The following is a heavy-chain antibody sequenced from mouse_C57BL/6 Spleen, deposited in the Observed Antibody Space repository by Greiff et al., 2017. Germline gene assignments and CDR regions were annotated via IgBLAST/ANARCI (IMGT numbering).Heavy chain of an antibody. J-gene: IGHJ4*01. V-gene: IGHV1-59*01. CDR3: ARRGYSFYAMDY. CDR1: GYTFTSYW. Sequence: QVQLQQPGAELVRPGTSVKLSCKASGYTFTSYWMHWVKQRPGQGLEWIGVIDPSDSYTNYNQKFKGKATLTVDTSSSTAYMQLSSLTSEDSAVYYCARRGYSFYAMDYWGQGTSVTVSS. D-gene: IGHD2-14*01. CDR2: IDPSDSYT.